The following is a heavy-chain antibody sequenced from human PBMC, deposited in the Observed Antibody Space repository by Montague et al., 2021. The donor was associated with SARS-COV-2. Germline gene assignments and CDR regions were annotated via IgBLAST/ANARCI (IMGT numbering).Heavy chain of an antibody. V-gene: IGHV4-31*03. CDR2: IYYSGST. D-gene: IGHD6-13*01. Sequence: TLSLTCTVSGGSISSGGYYWSWIRQHPGKGLEWIGYIYYSGSTYYNPSLKSRVTISVDTSKNQFSLKLSSVTAADTAVYYCARDVGWYSSSWFDYWGQGILVTVSS. J-gene: IGHJ4*02. CDR3: ARDVGWYSSSWFDY. CDR1: GGSISSGGYY.